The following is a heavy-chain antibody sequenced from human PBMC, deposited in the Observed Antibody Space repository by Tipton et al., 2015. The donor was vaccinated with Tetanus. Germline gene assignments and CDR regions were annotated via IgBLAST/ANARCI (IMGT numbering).Heavy chain of an antibody. V-gene: IGHV3-23*01. Sequence: SLRLSCAASGFTFSIYGMSWARQAPGKGLEWVARIISSGGTTNYADSVKGRFTISRDNSKNTLYLQMSNLRAEDTAVYYCARDYPDFDYWGQGTLVTVSS. D-gene: IGHD3-16*02. CDR3: ARDYPDFDY. CDR2: IISSGGTT. J-gene: IGHJ4*02. CDR1: GFTFSIYG.